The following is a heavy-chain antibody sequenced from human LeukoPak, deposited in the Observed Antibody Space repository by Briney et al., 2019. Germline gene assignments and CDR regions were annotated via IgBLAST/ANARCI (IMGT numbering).Heavy chain of an antibody. D-gene: IGHD1-14*01. CDR1: EFTFSSYG. CDR3: TRSSGRVPLRWFDP. CDR2: IRSKAYGGTT. Sequence: PGGSLRLSCAASEFTFSSYGMHWVRQAPGKGLEWVGFIRSKAYGGTTEHAASVKGRFTISRDDSKSIAYLQMNSLKTEDTAVYYCTRSSGRVPLRWFDPWGQGTLVTVSS. V-gene: IGHV3-49*04. J-gene: IGHJ5*02.